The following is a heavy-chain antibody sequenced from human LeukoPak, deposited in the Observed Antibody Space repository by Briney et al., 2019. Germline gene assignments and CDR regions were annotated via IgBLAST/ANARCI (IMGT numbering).Heavy chain of an antibody. CDR2: IHYTGNT. J-gene: IGHJ6*03. V-gene: IGHV4-59*02. D-gene: IGHD4-11*01. CDR3: ATTYSNYYFDYLDV. CDR1: GASVRGYY. Sequence: SETLSLTCTVSGASVRGYYWSWIRQPPGKGLEWIGYIHYTGNTDYNPSLTSRVTISVDTSKNQFSLKLSSVTAADTAVYYCATTYSNYYFDYLDVWGKGTTVTVSS.